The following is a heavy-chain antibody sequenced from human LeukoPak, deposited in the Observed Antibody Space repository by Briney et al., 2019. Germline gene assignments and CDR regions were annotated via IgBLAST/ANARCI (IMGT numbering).Heavy chain of an antibody. D-gene: IGHD3-10*01. J-gene: IGHJ1*01. CDR2: IYYSGST. Sequence: SETLSLTCTVSGGSISSGGYYWSWIRQHPGKGLEWIGYIYYSGSTYYNPSLKSRVTISVDTSKDQFSLKLSSVTAADTAVYYCARVTGSGSYYTPAEYFQHWGQGTLVTVSS. V-gene: IGHV4-31*03. CDR1: GGSISSGGYY. CDR3: ARVTGSGSYYTPAEYFQH.